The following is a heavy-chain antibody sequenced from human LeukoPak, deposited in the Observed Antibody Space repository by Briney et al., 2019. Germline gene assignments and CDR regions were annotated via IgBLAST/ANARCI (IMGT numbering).Heavy chain of an antibody. D-gene: IGHD5-18*01. Sequence: SETLSLTCTVSGGSISSYYWNWIRQPPGKGLEWIGYIYYSGSTNYNPSLKSRVTISIDTSKNQFSLKMSSVTAADTAVYYCARDWGGYSYGYAFDIWGQGTMVTVSS. V-gene: IGHV4-59*01. CDR2: IYYSGST. CDR3: ARDWGGYSYGYAFDI. CDR1: GGSISSYY. J-gene: IGHJ3*02.